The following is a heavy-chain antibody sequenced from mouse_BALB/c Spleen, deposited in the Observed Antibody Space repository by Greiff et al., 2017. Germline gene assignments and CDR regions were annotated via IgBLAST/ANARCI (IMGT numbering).Heavy chain of an antibody. J-gene: IGHJ4*01. CDR2: IWSDGST. CDR3: ARDYDYGYAMDY. V-gene: IGHV2-6-2*01. Sequence: VKLVESGPDLVAPSQSLSITCTVSGFSLTSYGVHWVRQPPGKGLEWLVVIWSDGSTTYNSALKSRLSISKDNSKSQVFLKMNSLQTDDTAMYYCARDYDYGYAMDYWGQGTSVTVSS. D-gene: IGHD2-4*01. CDR1: GFSLTSYG.